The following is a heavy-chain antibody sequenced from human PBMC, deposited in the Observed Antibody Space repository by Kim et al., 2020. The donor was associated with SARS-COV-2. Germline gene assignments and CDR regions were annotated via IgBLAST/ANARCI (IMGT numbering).Heavy chain of an antibody. CDR1: GFTFSSYA. D-gene: IGHD5-12*01. V-gene: IGHV3-23*01. CDR3: VYSGYDWPIGWFDP. CDR2: ISGSGGST. Sequence: GGSLRLSCAASGFTFSSYAMSWVRQAPGKGLEWVSAISGSGGSTYYADSVKGRFTISRDNSKNTLYLQMNSLRAEDTAVYYCVYSGYDWPIGWFDPWGQGTLVTVSS. J-gene: IGHJ5*02.